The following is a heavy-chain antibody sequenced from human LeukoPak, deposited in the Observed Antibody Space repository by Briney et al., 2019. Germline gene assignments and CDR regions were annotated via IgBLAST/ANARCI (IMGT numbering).Heavy chain of an antibody. CDR2: ISYDGSNK. V-gene: IGHV3-30*18. J-gene: IGHJ4*02. CDR1: GFTFSSYG. D-gene: IGHD5-12*01. Sequence: GRSLRLSCAASGFTFSSYGMHWVRQAPGKGLEWVAVISYDGSNKYYADSVKGRFTISRDNSKNTLYLQMNSLRAEDTAVYYCAKGKYSGYDLEPDNFDYWGQGTLVTVSS. CDR3: AKGKYSGYDLEPDNFDY.